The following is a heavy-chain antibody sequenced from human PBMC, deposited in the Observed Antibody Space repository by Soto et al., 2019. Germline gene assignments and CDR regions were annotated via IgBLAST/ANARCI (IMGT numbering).Heavy chain of an antibody. CDR1: GFTFSSYA. D-gene: IGHD3-3*01. J-gene: IGHJ4*02. CDR2: ISYDGSNK. V-gene: IGHV3-30-3*01. CDR3: ARTYYDFWSGYPYYFDY. Sequence: PGGSLRLSCAASGFTFSSYAMHWVRQAPGKGLEWVAVISYDGSNKYYADSVKGRFTISRDNSKNTLYLQMNSLRAEDTAVFYCARTYYDFWSGYPYYFDYWGQGTLVTVSS.